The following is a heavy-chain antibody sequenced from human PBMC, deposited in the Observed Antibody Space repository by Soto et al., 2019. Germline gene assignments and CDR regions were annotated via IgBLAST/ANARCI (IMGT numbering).Heavy chain of an antibody. CDR2: ISYDGSNK. D-gene: IGHD3-22*01. V-gene: IGHV3-30*18. J-gene: IGHJ4*02. CDR1: GFTLDRYG. Sequence: GGSLRLCRAASGFTLDRYGMPWARLAPGKRMEWVAVISYDGSNKYYADSVKGRFTISRDNSKNTLYLQMNSLRAEDTAVYYCAKAPALIKYYYDSSGQKPYYFDYWGQGT. CDR3: AKAPALIKYYYDSSGQKPYYFDY.